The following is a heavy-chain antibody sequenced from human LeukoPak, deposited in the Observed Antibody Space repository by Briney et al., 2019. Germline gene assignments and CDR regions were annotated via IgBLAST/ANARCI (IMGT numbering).Heavy chain of an antibody. J-gene: IGHJ4*02. Sequence: GGSLRLSCAASGFTFSSYGMNWVRQAPGKGLEWVSYISSSGSTIYYADSVKGRFTISRDNAKNSLYLQMNSLRAEDTAVYYCAKVATGSYYNWPFGYWGQGTLVTVSS. D-gene: IGHD3-10*01. V-gene: IGHV3-48*03. CDR2: ISSSGSTI. CDR1: GFTFSSYG. CDR3: AKVATGSYYNWPFGY.